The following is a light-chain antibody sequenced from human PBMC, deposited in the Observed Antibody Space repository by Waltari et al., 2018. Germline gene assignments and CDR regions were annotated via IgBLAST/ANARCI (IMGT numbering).Light chain of an antibody. CDR3: SSYAGGSLFV. CDR2: AVN. J-gene: IGLJ1*01. V-gene: IGLV2-11*01. Sequence: SALTQPRSVSGSPGQSVTISCTGSNSDIGAYNYVSWYQQHPGRAPNLMFYAVNKRPSGVPRRFPGSKSGNTASLTISGLQAEDETDYYCSSYAGGSLFVFGDGTKVTVL. CDR1: NSDIGAYNY.